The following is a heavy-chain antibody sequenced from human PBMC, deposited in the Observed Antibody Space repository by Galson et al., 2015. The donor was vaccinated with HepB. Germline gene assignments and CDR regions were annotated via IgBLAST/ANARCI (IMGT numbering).Heavy chain of an antibody. CDR3: GRDIFWGSGFDC. D-gene: IGHD7-27*01. V-gene: IGHV3-30*04. CDR2: ISYDGSNK. Sequence: SLRLSCAASGFTFSNYAFHWVRQAPGKGLEWVADISYDGSNKYYSDSVRGRFTISRDNSKNTLYLQMNSLRAEDTAVYYCGRDIFWGSGFDCWGQGTLVTVSS. CDR1: GFTFSNYA. J-gene: IGHJ4*02.